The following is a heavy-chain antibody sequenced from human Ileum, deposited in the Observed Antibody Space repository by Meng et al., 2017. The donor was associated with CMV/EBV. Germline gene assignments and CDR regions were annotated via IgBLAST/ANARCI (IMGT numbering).Heavy chain of an antibody. V-gene: IGHV1-69*05. CDR2: IIPIFGTA. J-gene: IGHJ6*02. CDR3: ARDRSRTMVVTGRYYYYGMDV. CDR1: YA. D-gene: IGHD4-23*01. Sequence: YATSWVRQAPGQGLEWMGGIIPIFGTANYAQKFQGRVTITTDESTSTAYMELSSLRSEDTAVYYCARDRSRTMVVTGRYYYYGMDVWGQGTTVTVSS.